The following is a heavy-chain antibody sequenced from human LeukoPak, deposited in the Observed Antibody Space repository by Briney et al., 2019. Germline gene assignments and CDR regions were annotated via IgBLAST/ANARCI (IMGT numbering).Heavy chain of an antibody. V-gene: IGHV1-46*01. CDR1: GYTFTSYY. CDR3: HYYDSSGYSLGRDY. CDR2: INPSGGST. J-gene: IGHJ4*02. Sequence: ASVKDSCKASGYTFTSYYMHGVRQAPGQGLEWMGIINPSGGSTSYAQKFQGRVTMTRDMSTSTVYMELSSLRSEDTAVYYCHYYDSSGYSLGRDYWGQGTLVTVSS. D-gene: IGHD3-22*01.